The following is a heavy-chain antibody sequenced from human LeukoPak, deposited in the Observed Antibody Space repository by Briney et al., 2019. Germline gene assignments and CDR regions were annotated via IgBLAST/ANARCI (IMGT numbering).Heavy chain of an antibody. CDR3: ARDSSSSWYRGAWFDP. CDR2: INPNSGGT. V-gene: IGHV1-2*02. J-gene: IGHJ5*02. Sequence: ASVKVSCKASGYTFTAYYMHWVRQAPAQGLEWMGWINPNSGGTNYAQKFQGRVTMTRDTSISTAYMELSRLRSDDTAVYYCARDSSSSWYRGAWFDPWGQGTLVTVSS. CDR1: GYTFTAYY. D-gene: IGHD6-13*01.